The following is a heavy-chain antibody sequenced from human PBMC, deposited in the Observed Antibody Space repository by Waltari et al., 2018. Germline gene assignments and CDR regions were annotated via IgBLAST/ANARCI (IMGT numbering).Heavy chain of an antibody. CDR2: IYYNGAT. D-gene: IGHD2-2*01. CDR3: ARDRVVPADEPDYYGLDV. J-gene: IGHJ6*02. V-gene: IGHV4-59*11. Sequence: QVQLQESGPGQVKPSETLSLTCDVSRGSIRSHYWSWIRRPPGKGLEWIGYIYYNGATNYNPFLMSRVTISVDTAKNQFSLKLTSVTAADTAVYYCARDRVVPADEPDYYGLDVWGQGTTVTVSS. CDR1: RGSIRSHY.